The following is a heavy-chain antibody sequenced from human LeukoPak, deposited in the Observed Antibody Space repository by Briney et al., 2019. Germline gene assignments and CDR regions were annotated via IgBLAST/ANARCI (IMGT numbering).Heavy chain of an antibody. CDR1: GPSISRYC. CDR3: ARDRRQRSCGVGDLAYYFDL. J-gene: IGHJ4*02. V-gene: IGHV4-4*07. Sequence: SETLSLTCTLSGPSISRYCWGWVRQPAGKGLEFLGRVYSIGSTNYNPSLKSQSTMSVDTSKNQFSLNLTSVPAPARAFYYFARDRRQRSCGVGDLAYYFDLWGRGPLVHVPS. D-gene: IGHD2-21*01. CDR2: VYSIGST.